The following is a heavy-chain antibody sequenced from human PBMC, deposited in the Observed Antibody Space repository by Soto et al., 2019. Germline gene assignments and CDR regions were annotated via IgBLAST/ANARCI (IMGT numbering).Heavy chain of an antibody. J-gene: IGHJ5*02. D-gene: IGHD3-10*01. CDR3: VKNSGWFNT. Sequence: PWWSLRLSCSASVFTFGTTDMSWVRQAPGEGLEWVSTIDGSGGITYYADSVKGRFTISRDNSRNTVYLQMNSLRGDDTALYYCVKNSGWFNTWGQGALVTVSS. CDR2: IDGSGGIT. V-gene: IGHV3-23*01. CDR1: VFTFGTTD.